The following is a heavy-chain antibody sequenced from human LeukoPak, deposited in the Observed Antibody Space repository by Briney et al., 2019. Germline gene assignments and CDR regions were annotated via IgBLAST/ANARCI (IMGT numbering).Heavy chain of an antibody. Sequence: SGGSLRLSCAASGFTVSSNYMSWVRQAPGKGLEWVSVIYSGGSTYYADSVKGRFTISRDNSKNTLYLQMNSLRAEDTAVYYCARDFWSSELLGAFDIWGQGTMVTVSS. V-gene: IGHV3-53*01. CDR3: ARDFWSSELLGAFDI. J-gene: IGHJ3*02. CDR1: GFTVSSNY. CDR2: IYSGGST. D-gene: IGHD1-26*01.